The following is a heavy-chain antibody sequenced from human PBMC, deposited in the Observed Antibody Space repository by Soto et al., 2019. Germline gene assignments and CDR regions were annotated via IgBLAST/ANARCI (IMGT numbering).Heavy chain of an antibody. V-gene: IGHV3-15*07. Sequence: EVQLVESGGGLVKPGGSLRLSCAASGFTFRNAWMNWVRQAPGKGLEWVGRIKSKTDGGTTDYAAPVKGRFTISRDDSKNTLYLQMNSLKTEDTAVYYCTTALYSSSWYPAVYGMDVWGQGTTVTVSS. J-gene: IGHJ6*02. CDR3: TTALYSSSWYPAVYGMDV. D-gene: IGHD6-13*01. CDR2: IKSKTDGGTT. CDR1: GFTFRNAW.